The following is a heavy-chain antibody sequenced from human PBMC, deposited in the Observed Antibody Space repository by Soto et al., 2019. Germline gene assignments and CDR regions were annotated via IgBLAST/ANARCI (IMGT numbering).Heavy chain of an antibody. J-gene: IGHJ4*02. CDR3: AREISAPGGPPSWDY. D-gene: IGHD3-3*02. CDR1: GFTFSSYS. Sequence: EVQLVESGGGLVQPGGSLRLSCAASGFTFSSYSMNWVRQAPGKGLEWVSYISSSSSTIYYADSVKGRFTNSRDNAKNSLYLQMNSLRDEDTAVYYCAREISAPGGPPSWDYWGQGTLVTVSS. V-gene: IGHV3-48*02. CDR2: ISSSSSTI.